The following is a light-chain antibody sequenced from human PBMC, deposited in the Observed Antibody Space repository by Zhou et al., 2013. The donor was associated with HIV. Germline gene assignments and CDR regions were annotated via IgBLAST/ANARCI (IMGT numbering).Light chain of an antibody. CDR1: QSISTW. J-gene: IGKJ1*01. Sequence: DIQMTQSRSTLSASVRDRVTITCRASQSISTWLAWYQQKPGKAPKLLIYKASSLEGGVPSRFSGSGSGTEFILTISSLQPDDFATYYCQQCNSPWTFGQGTKVE. CDR3: QQCNSPWT. CDR2: KAS. V-gene: IGKV1-5*03.